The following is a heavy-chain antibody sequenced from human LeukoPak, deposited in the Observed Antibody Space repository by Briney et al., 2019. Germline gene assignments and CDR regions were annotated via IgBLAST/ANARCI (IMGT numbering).Heavy chain of an antibody. V-gene: IGHV3-23*01. CDR2: IIASGDSA. CDR1: GFTFSSYA. D-gene: IGHD3-3*01. Sequence: PGGSLRLSCAASGFTFSSYAMSWVRQAPGKGLECVSYIIASGDSAYYADSVRGRFTISRDNSKNTLYLQMDDLRAEDSAVYYCATHILFWSGLFDSWGQGALVSVSS. J-gene: IGHJ4*02. CDR3: ATHILFWSGLFDS.